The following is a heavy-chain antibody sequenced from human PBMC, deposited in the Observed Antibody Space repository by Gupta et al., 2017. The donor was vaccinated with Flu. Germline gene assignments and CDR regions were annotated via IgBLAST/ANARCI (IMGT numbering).Heavy chain of an antibody. CDR2: IAADASVK. J-gene: IGHJ4*02. V-gene: IGHV3-7*01. Sequence: EEQLVESGGGLVQPGGSLRLSCAVSGFTFRSYWMDWVRQAPGKGLEWVANIAADASVKNCADSVQGRFTISRDDAKNSLYLQMNSLRAEDTAVYYCVRNRGWQQFDYWGQGALVTVSS. CDR3: VRNRGWQQFDY. CDR1: GFTFRSYW. D-gene: IGHD5-24*01.